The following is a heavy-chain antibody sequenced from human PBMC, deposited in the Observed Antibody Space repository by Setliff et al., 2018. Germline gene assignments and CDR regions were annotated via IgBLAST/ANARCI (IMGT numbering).Heavy chain of an antibody. D-gene: IGHD3-3*01. J-gene: IGHJ6*03. CDR2: IYYSGST. Sequence: SETLSLTCTVSGGSISSYYWSWIRQPPGKGLEWIGYIYYSGSTNYNPSLKSRVTISVDTSKNQFSLSLNSVTAADTAVYFCARMSGFQYMDVWGKGTTVTVSS. V-gene: IGHV4-59*08. CDR1: GGSISSYY. CDR3: ARMSGFQYMDV.